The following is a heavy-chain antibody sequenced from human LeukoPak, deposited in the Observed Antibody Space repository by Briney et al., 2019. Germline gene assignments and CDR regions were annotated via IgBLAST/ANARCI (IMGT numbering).Heavy chain of an antibody. J-gene: IGHJ4*02. V-gene: IGHV1-69*05. CDR1: GGTFISYA. D-gene: IGHD1-7*01. Sequence: SVKVSCKASGGTFISYAIIWVRQAPGQGLEWMGRIIPIFGTANYAQKFQGRGTITTDESTSTAYMELSSLRSEDTAVYYCARGYGTKPYYFDYWGQGALVTVSS. CDR2: IIPIFGTA. CDR3: ARGYGTKPYYFDY.